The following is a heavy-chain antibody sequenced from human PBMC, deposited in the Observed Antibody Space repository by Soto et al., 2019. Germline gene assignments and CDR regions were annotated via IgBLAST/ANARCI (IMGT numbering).Heavy chain of an antibody. J-gene: IGHJ4*02. CDR1: GGSISSYY. V-gene: IGHV4-59*08. CDR2: IYYSGST. Sequence: QVQLQESGPGLVKPSETLSLTCTVSGGSISSYYWSWIRQPPGKGLEWIGYIYYSGSTNYNPSLNSRVTISLDTSKNQFSLKLSSVTAADTAVYYCASAPAGSGVLFDYWGQGTLVTVSS. CDR3: ASAPAGSGVLFDY. D-gene: IGHD3-10*01.